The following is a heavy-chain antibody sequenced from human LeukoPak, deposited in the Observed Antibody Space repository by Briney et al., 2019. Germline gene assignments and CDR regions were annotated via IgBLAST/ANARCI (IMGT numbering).Heavy chain of an antibody. CDR1: GGSISSYY. V-gene: IGHV4-59*08. D-gene: IGHD3-10*01. CDR2: IYYSGST. CDR3: ARHSRLNYYYGSGKNWFDP. J-gene: IGHJ5*02. Sequence: SETLSLTCTVSGGSISSYYWSWIRQPPGKGLEWIGYIYYSGSTNYNPSLKSRVTISVDTSKNQFSLKLSSVTAADTAVYYCARHSRLNYYYGSGKNWFDPWGQGTLVTVSS.